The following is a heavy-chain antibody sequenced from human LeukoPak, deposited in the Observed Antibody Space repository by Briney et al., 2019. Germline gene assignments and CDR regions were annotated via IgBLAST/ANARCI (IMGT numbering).Heavy chain of an antibody. V-gene: IGHV1-18*01. CDR1: GYTFTNYG. J-gene: IGHJ3*02. CDR2: ISGYNGNT. Sequence: GASVKVSCKASGYTFTNYGISWVRQAPGQGLEWVGWISGYNGNTNYAQKVQGRVTMTRDTSTSTAYMELSSLRSEDTAVYYCATDWGNPPRIAVAGAFDIWGQGTMVTVSS. D-gene: IGHD6-19*01. CDR3: ATDWGNPPRIAVAGAFDI.